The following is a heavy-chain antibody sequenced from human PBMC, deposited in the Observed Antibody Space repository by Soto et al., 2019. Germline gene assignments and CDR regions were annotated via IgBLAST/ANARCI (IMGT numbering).Heavy chain of an antibody. CDR1: GYTFTSYG. J-gene: IGHJ1*01. CDR2: ISAYNGNT. V-gene: IGHV1-18*01. CDR3: AIEPDPGYFQH. Sequence: ASVKVSCKASGYTFTSYGISWVRQAPGQGLERMGWISAYNGNTNYAQKLQGRVTMTTDTSTSTAYMELRSLRSDDTAVYYCAIEPDPGYFQHWGQGTLVTVSS.